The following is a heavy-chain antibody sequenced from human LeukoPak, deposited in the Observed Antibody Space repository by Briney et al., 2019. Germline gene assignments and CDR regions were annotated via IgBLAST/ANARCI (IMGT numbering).Heavy chain of an antibody. J-gene: IGHJ4*02. Sequence: GGSLRLSCAASGFTFDDYGMSWVRQAPGKGLECVSVINWNGGSTGYADSVKGRFTISRDNAKNSLYLQMNSLRAEDTDLYYCARYPDCTDGVCYTYIDYWGQGTLVTVSS. CDR2: INWNGGST. CDR1: GFTFDDYG. V-gene: IGHV3-20*04. D-gene: IGHD2-8*01. CDR3: ARYPDCTDGVCYTYIDY.